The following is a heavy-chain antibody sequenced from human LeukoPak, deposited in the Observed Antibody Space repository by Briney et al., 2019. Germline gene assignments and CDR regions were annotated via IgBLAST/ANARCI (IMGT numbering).Heavy chain of an antibody. CDR3: AKYYYGSGTTGNAFDI. Sequence: GGSLRLSCAASGFTFDDYAMHWVRQAPGKGLEWVSGISWNSGSIGYADSVKGRFTISRDNAKNSLYLRMNSLRAEDTALYYCAKYYYGSGTTGNAFDIWGQGTMVTVSS. CDR2: ISWNSGSI. CDR1: GFTFDDYA. V-gene: IGHV3-9*01. D-gene: IGHD3-10*01. J-gene: IGHJ3*02.